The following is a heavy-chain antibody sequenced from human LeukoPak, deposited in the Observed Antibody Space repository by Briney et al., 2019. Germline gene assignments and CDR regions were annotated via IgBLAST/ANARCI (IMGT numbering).Heavy chain of an antibody. J-gene: IGHJ4*02. Sequence: PGGSLRLSCAASGFTFGSQVMRWVRQSPGKGLECVSTISAGGATFYADSVRGRFTISRENSKNTLYLQMHSLRAEDTAVYYCAKRSGSLHYYEYWGQGTVVTVSS. D-gene: IGHD1-26*01. CDR3: AKRSGSLHYYEY. CDR1: GFTFGSQV. CDR2: ISAGGAT. V-gene: IGHV3-23*01.